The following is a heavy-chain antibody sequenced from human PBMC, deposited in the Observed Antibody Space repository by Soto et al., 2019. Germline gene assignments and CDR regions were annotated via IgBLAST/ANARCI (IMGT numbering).Heavy chain of an antibody. V-gene: IGHV4-61*01. CDR1: GGSVSSGSYY. CDR3: ARIKQAYYYDSSGYYGY. D-gene: IGHD3-22*01. CDR2: IYYSGST. J-gene: IGHJ4*02. Sequence: SETLSLTCTVSGGSVSSGSYYWSWIRQPPGKGLEWIGYIYYSGSTNYNPSLKSRVTISVDTSKNQFSLKLSSVTAADTAVYYCARIKQAYYYDSSGYYGYWGQGTLVTVSA.